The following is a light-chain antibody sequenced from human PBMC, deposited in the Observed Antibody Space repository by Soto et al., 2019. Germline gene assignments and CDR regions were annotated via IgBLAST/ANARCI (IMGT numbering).Light chain of an antibody. CDR3: QQYNSYPIT. CDR1: QSISSW. J-gene: IGKJ5*01. Sequence: DIQMTQSPSTLSASVGDRVTITCRASQSISSWLAWYQQKPGKAPKLLIYKASSLESGVPSRFSGSASGTEFTLTISSLQPDDFATYYCQQYNSYPITFGQGTRLEIK. V-gene: IGKV1-5*03. CDR2: KAS.